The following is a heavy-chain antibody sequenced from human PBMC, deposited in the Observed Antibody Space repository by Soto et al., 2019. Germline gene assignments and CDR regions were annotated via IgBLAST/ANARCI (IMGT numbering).Heavy chain of an antibody. CDR2: IYHSGST. Sequence: SETLSLTCAVSGDSIRSSNWWNWVRQPPGKGLEWIGEIYHSGSTNYNPSLKSRVTISVDKSKNQFSLKLSSVTAADTAVYYCARGSSVYVFGITGTIGYYGMDVWGQGTTVT. CDR1: GDSIRSSNW. V-gene: IGHV4-4*02. D-gene: IGHD1-7*01. J-gene: IGHJ6*02. CDR3: ARGSSVYVFGITGTIGYYGMDV.